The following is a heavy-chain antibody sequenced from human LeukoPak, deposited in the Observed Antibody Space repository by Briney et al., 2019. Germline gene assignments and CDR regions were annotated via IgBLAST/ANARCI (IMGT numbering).Heavy chain of an antibody. Sequence: GGSLRLSCAASGFTFSSYSMNWVRQAPGKGLEWVSSISSSSSYIYYADSVKGRFTISRDNSKNTLYLQMNSLRAEDTAVYYCASPYGDYSDYWGQGTLVTVSS. D-gene: IGHD4-17*01. CDR3: ASPYGDYSDY. V-gene: IGHV3-21*04. J-gene: IGHJ4*02. CDR1: GFTFSSYS. CDR2: ISSSSSYI.